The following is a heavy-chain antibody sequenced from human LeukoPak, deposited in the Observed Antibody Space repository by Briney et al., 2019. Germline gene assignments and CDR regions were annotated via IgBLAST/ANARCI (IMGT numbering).Heavy chain of an antibody. CDR1: GFALSSHG. D-gene: IGHD6-13*01. V-gene: IGHV3-21*01. Sequence: GGSLRLSCAASGFALSSHGMHWVRQAAGKGLEWFAYISSTSSFIHYADSVMGRFTISRDNARNSLYLNVNSLRVEDTALYYCARDSPAAAGFDYWGQGTLVTVSS. CDR3: ARDSPAAAGFDY. CDR2: ISSTSSFI. J-gene: IGHJ4*02.